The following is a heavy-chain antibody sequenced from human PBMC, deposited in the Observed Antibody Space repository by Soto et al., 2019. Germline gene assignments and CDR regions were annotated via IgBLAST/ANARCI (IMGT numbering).Heavy chain of an antibody. CDR2: IIPIFGTA. Sequence: SVKVSCKASGGTFSSYAISWVRQAPGQGLEWMGGIIPIFGTANYAQKFQGRVTITADESTSTAYMELSSLRSEDTAVYYCARTLARGYGPYYFDYWGQGTLVTVSS. CDR3: ARTLARGYGPYYFDY. J-gene: IGHJ4*02. D-gene: IGHD5-12*01. V-gene: IGHV1-69*13. CDR1: GGTFSSYA.